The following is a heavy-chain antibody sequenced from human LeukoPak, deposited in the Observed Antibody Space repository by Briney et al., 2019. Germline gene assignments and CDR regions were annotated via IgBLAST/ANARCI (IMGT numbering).Heavy chain of an antibody. CDR3: ASYSGTYSAFEI. D-gene: IGHD1-26*01. Sequence: SETLSLTCAVYGGSFSGYYWSWIRQPPGKGLEWIGEINHSGSTNYNPSLKSRVAISVDTSKNYFSLTLNAVTAADTAVYYCASYSGTYSAFEIWGQGTPVTVSS. V-gene: IGHV4-34*01. CDR1: GGSFSGYY. CDR2: INHSGST. J-gene: IGHJ3*02.